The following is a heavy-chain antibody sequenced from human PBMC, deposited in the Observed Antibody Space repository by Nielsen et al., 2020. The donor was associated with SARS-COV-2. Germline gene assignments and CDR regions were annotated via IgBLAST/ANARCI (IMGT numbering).Heavy chain of an antibody. CDR2: INWNGGST. J-gene: IGHJ4*02. CDR3: ASGGSEGYRSGSLRY. CDR1: GFTFDDYG. Sequence: GGSLRLSCAASGFTFDDYGMSWVRQAPGKGLEWVFGINWNGGSTGYADSVKGRFTISRDNAKNSLYLQMNSLRAEDTALYHCASGGSEGYRSGSLRYWGQGTLVTVSS. V-gene: IGHV3-20*01. D-gene: IGHD3-10*01.